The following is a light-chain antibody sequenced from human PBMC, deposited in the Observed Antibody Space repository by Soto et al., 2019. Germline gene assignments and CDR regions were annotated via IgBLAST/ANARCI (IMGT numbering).Light chain of an antibody. CDR3: QSFDSSLTARV. V-gene: IGLV1-40*01. CDR1: SSNIGAGYD. CDR2: ANT. Sequence: QSVLTQPPSVSGAPGQRVTISCTGSSSNIGAGYDVHWYQQFPGTAPKLLIFANTNRPSGVPDRFSGSKSGASASLAITGLQAEDEADFYFQSFDSSLTARVFGTGTKLTVL. J-gene: IGLJ1*01.